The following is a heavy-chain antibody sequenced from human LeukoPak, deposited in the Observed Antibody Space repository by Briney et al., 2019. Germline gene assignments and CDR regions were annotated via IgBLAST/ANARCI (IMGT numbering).Heavy chain of an antibody. V-gene: IGHV1-2*02. J-gene: IGHJ4*02. CDR2: INPNSGGT. CDR3: ARANLYYYDSRRGYFDY. D-gene: IGHD3-22*01. Sequence: ASVKVSCKASGYTFTGYYMHWVRQAPGQGLEWMGWINPNSGGTNYAQKFQGRVTMTRDTSISTAYMELSRLRSDDTAVYYCARANLYYYDSRRGYFDYWGQGTLVTVSS. CDR1: GYTFTGYY.